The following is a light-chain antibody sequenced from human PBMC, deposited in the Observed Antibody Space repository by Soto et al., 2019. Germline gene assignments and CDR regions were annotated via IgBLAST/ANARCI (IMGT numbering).Light chain of an antibody. CDR2: DVS. J-gene: IGKJ5*01. Sequence: EIRMTQSPGTLSVSPGERATLSCRAAQGVTTNFAWYQQKSGQSPRLLIYDVSNRATGVPARFSGSGSETDFTLTISGLRSEDSAVYFCQQYKNWPFSFGQGTRLEIK. CDR1: QGVTTN. CDR3: QQYKNWPFS. V-gene: IGKV3-15*01.